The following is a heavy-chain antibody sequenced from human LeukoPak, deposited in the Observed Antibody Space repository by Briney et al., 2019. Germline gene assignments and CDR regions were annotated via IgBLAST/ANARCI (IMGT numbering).Heavy chain of an antibody. V-gene: IGHV3-74*01. CDR3: ASLLWFGESLPNWFDS. CDR2: VNTDGSTT. Sequence: GGSLRLSCAASGFTFSSYWMHWVRQAPGKGLVWVSRVNTDGSTTSYADSVKGRFTISRDRAKNTLYLQMNSLRAEDTALYDCASLLWFGESLPNWFDSWGQGTLVTVSS. J-gene: IGHJ5*01. D-gene: IGHD3-10*01. CDR1: GFTFSSYW.